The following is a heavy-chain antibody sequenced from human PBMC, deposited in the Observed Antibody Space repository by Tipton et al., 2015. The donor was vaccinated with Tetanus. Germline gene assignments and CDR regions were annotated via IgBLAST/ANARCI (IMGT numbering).Heavy chain of an antibody. J-gene: IGHJ6*02. V-gene: IGHV4-31*03. D-gene: IGHD3-16*01. CDR3: ASDRFTGYYGMDV. CDR1: GGSISSGGYY. CDR2: IYYSGST. Sequence: TLSLTCTVSGGSISSGGYYWSWIRQHPGKGLEWIGYIYYSGSTYYNPSLKSRVTISVDTSKNQFSLKLSSVTAADTAVYYCASDRFTGYYGMDVWGQGTTVTVSS.